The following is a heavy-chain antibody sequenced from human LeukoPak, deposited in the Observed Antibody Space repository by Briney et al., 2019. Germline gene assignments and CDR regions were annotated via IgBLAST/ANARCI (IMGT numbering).Heavy chain of an antibody. CDR3: AELGITMIGGV. V-gene: IGHV3-48*03. CDR2: IISSGSTI. D-gene: IGHD3-10*02. CDR1: GFTFSSYE. J-gene: IGHJ6*04. Sequence: PGGSLRPSCAASGFTFSSYEMNWVRQAPGKGLEWVSYIISSGSTIYYADSVKGRFTISRDNAKNSLYLQMNSLRAEDTAVYYCAELGITMIGGVWGKGTTVTISS.